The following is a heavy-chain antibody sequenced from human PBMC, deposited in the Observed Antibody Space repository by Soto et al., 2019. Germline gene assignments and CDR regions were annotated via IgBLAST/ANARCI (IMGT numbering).Heavy chain of an antibody. V-gene: IGHV4-30-4*01. Sequence: SETLSLTCTVSGGSISSGDYYWSWIRQPPGKGLEWIGYIYYSGSSHYKPSLKNRVTISVDTSKNQFSLKLRSVTASDTSVYYCAREAPGYCSGGSCYQTTVTTYYFDYWGQGTLVTVSS. D-gene: IGHD2-15*01. CDR1: GGSISSGDYY. CDR3: AREAPGYCSGGSCYQTTVTTYYFDY. J-gene: IGHJ4*02. CDR2: IYYSGSS.